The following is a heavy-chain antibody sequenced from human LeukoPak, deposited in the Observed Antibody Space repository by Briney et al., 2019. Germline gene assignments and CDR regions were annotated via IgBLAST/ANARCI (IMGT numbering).Heavy chain of an antibody. CDR1: GGSFSGYY. Sequence: SETLSLTCAVYGGSFSGYYWSWIRQPPGKGLEWIGEINHSGSTNYNPSLKSRVTISVDTSKNQFSLKLSSVTAADTAVYYCARGPYGDYRYYYYYMDVWGKGATVTVSS. J-gene: IGHJ6*03. CDR2: INHSGST. D-gene: IGHD4-17*01. CDR3: ARGPYGDYRYYYYYMDV. V-gene: IGHV4-34*01.